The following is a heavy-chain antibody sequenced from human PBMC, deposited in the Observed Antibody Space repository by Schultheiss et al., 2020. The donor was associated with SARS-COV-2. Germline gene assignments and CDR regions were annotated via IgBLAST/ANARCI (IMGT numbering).Heavy chain of an antibody. J-gene: IGHJ6*02. CDR3: ASKIYYYYGMDV. CDR1: AYTFSVNF. V-gene: IGHV1-69*13. Sequence: SVKVSCKASAYTFSVNFIHWVRQAPGQGLEWMGGIIPIFGTANYAQKFQGRVTITADESTSTAYMELSSLRSEDTAVYYCASKIYYYYGMDVWGQGTTVTVSS. CDR2: IIPIFGTA.